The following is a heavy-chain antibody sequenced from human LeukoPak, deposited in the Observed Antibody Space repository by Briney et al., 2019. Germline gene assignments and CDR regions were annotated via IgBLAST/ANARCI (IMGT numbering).Heavy chain of an antibody. J-gene: IGHJ4*02. Sequence: PSQTLSLTCAVSGYSISSGYYWGWIRPPPGKGLEWIGSIYHSGSTYYNPSLKSRVTISVDTSKNQFSLKLSSVTAADTAVYYCARHVWARAGVISYFDYWGQGTLVTVSS. V-gene: IGHV4-38-2*01. CDR1: GYSISSGYY. D-gene: IGHD3-10*01. CDR3: ARHVWARAGVISYFDY. CDR2: IYHSGST.